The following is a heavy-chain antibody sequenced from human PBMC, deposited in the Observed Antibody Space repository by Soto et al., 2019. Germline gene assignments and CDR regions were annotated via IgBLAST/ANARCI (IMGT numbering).Heavy chain of an antibody. J-gene: IGHJ6*03. CDR1: EFTFSSYN. D-gene: IGHD6-19*01. V-gene: IGHV3-21*01. Sequence: PGGSLRLSCAASEFTFSSYNMNWVRQAPGKGLEWASFINSSGSYIYYADSVKGRFTISRDNAKNSLYLQMNGLRAEDTAVYYCARGADPYYYYYMDVWGKGTTVTVSS. CDR2: INSSGSYI. CDR3: ARGADPYYYYYMDV.